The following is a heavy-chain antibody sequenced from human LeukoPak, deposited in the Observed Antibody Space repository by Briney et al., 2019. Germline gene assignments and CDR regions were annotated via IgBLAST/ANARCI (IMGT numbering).Heavy chain of an antibody. CDR3: AKGGAPVIVATIEDY. J-gene: IGHJ4*02. CDR2: INSDGTTT. D-gene: IGHD5-12*01. Sequence: GGSLRLSCAASGFTFRSSWMHWVRQAPGKGLVWVSRINSDGTTTGYADSVKGRFTISRDNSKNTLYLQMNSLRAEDTAVYYCAKGGAPVIVATIEDYWGQGTLVTVSS. CDR1: GFTFRSSW. V-gene: IGHV3-74*01.